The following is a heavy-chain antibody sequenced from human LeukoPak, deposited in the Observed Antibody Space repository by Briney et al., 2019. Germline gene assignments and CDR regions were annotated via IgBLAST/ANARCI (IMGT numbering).Heavy chain of an antibody. J-gene: IGHJ4*02. CDR3: ASTNFDWLSHSGLDY. V-gene: IGHV1-2*02. CDR2: MNPNTGGI. Sequence: ASVKVSCKASGYTFTGYYLHWVRQAPGQGLEWMGWMNPNTGGIDYAEKFQGRVTMTRDTSISTAYMELSSLRSEDTAVYYCASTNFDWLSHSGLDYWGQGTLVTVSS. CDR1: GYTFTGYY. D-gene: IGHD3-9*01.